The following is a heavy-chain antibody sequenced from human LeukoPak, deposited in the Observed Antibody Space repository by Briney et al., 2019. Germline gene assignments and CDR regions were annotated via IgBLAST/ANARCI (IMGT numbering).Heavy chain of an antibody. CDR1: GFTFDDYA. CDR3: AKGQYSSSTGWFDP. CDR2: ISWNGGSI. D-gene: IGHD6-13*01. J-gene: IGHJ5*02. V-gene: IGHV3-9*01. Sequence: GGSLRLSCAASGFTFDDYAMHWVRQAPGKGLEWVSGISWNGGSIGYADSVKGRLTISRDNAKNSLYLQMNSLRAEDTALYYCAKGQYSSSTGWFDPWGQGTLVTVSS.